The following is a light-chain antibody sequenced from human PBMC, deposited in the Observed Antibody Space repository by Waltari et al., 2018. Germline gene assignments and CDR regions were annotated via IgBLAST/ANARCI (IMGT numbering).Light chain of an antibody. CDR3: QTWVTGARV. V-gene: IGLV4-69*01. CDR1: SGHKTYS. CDR2: LRSDGDR. Sequence: QVVLTQSPSASASLGASVKLTCTLSSGHKTYSIAWHQQQPGKGPRYLMYLRSDGDRSKGDGITDRFSGSSAGAERYLTISNLQSEDEADYYCQTWVTGARVFGGGTKLTVL. J-gene: IGLJ3*02.